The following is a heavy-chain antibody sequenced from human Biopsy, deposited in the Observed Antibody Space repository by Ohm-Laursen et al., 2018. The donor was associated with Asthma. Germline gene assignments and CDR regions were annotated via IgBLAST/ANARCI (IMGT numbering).Heavy chain of an antibody. J-gene: IGHJ4*02. CDR3: ARPWDSRHFDY. Sequence: ESLRISCKGSGSSFTSYSIGWVRQMPGKGLEWMGIIYPGDSATRYSPSFPGQVTISADKSISTAYLQWSSLKAADSAMYYCARPWDSRHFDYWGQGTLVTVSS. D-gene: IGHD6-13*01. CDR2: IYPGDSAT. V-gene: IGHV5-51*01. CDR1: GSSFTSYS.